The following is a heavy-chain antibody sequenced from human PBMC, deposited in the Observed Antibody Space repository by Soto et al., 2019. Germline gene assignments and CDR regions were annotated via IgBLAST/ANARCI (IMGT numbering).Heavy chain of an antibody. CDR2: IYYSGST. D-gene: IGHD5-18*01. Sequence: SETLSLTCTVSGGSVSSGDYYWSWIRQPPGKGLERIGYIYYSGSTNYDPSLKSRVSISLDTSKNQFSLRLTSVTAADTAVYYCARIPVDTYMINWFDPWGQGTLVTVSS. CDR1: GGSVSSGDYY. V-gene: IGHV4-61*08. J-gene: IGHJ5*02. CDR3: ARIPVDTYMINWFDP.